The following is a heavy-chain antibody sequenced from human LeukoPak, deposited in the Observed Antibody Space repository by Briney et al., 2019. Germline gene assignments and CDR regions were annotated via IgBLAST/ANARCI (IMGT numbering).Heavy chain of an antibody. CDR1: GFTFSSYW. V-gene: IGHV3-7*03. CDR3: ANSGPPRYLREWFDP. Sequence: GGSLRLSCAASGFTFSSYWMSWVRQAPGEGLEWVANIKQDGSEKYYVDSVKGRFTISRDNAKNSLYLQMNSLRAEDTAVYYCANSGPPRYLREWFDPWGQGTLVTVSS. CDR2: IKQDGSEK. D-gene: IGHD3-9*01. J-gene: IGHJ5*02.